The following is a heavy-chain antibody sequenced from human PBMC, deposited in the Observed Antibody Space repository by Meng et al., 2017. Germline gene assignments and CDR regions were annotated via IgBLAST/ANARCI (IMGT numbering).Heavy chain of an antibody. CDR1: GFTFSSYW. Sequence: VVRVESGAGLVQPGGSLRLSCAASGFTFSSYWMHWVRQAPGKGLVWVSRINSDGSSTSYADSVKGRFTISRDNAKNTLYLQMNSLRAEDTAVYYCARVPDWGSGWSLPSDYWGQGTLVTVSS. V-gene: IGHV3-74*01. CDR3: ARVPDWGSGWSLPSDY. CDR2: INSDGSST. D-gene: IGHD6-19*01. J-gene: IGHJ4*02.